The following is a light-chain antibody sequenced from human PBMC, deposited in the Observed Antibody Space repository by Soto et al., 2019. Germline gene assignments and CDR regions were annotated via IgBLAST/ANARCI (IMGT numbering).Light chain of an antibody. J-gene: IGKJ2*01. CDR1: QSIGDS. CDR2: DVS. V-gene: IGKV1-5*01. Sequence: DIQMTQSPSTLSASVGDRVTITCRASQSIGDSLAWYQQKPGKAPYLLISDVSSLERGVPSRFSGSGSGTEFTLTISSMQPDDFATFYCQHLHTYPYTFGQGTKLEIK. CDR3: QHLHTYPYT.